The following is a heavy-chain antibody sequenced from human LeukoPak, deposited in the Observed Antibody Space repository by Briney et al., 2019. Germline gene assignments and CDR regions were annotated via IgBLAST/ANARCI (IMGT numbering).Heavy chain of an antibody. Sequence: SETLSLTCTVSGGSISSSSYYWGWIRQPPGKGLEWIGSIYYSGSTYYNPSLKSRVTISVDTSKNQFSLKLSSVTAADTAVYYCARGARIMITFGGVIWFDPWGQGTLVTVSS. D-gene: IGHD3-16*01. CDR3: ARGARIMITFGGVIWFDP. CDR2: IYYSGST. J-gene: IGHJ5*02. V-gene: IGHV4-39*07. CDR1: GGSISSSSYY.